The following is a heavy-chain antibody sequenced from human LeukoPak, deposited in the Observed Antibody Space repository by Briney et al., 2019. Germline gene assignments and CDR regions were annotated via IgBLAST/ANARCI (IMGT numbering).Heavy chain of an antibody. CDR3: AKDGAQLKVAATLDY. CDR2: ISGDGGST. CDR1: GFTSDDYA. Sequence: GGSLRLSCAASGFTSDDYAMHWVRQAPGKGLEWVSLISGDGGSTYYADSVKGRFTISRDNSKNSLYLQVNSLRTEDTALYYCAKDGAQLKVAATLDYWGQGTLVTVSS. J-gene: IGHJ4*02. D-gene: IGHD2-15*01. V-gene: IGHV3-43*02.